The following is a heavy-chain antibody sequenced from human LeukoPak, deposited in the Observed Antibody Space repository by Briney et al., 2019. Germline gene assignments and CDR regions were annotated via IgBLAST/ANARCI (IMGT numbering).Heavy chain of an antibody. J-gene: IGHJ4*02. Sequence: GGSLRLSCAASGFTVSSNYMSWVRQAPGKGLEWVSVIYSGGSTYYADSVKGRFTISRDNSKNMMYLQMNSLRAEDTAVYYCARVEAGGTYVEYWGQGTLVTVSS. D-gene: IGHD6-13*01. V-gene: IGHV3-53*01. CDR1: GFTVSSNY. CDR3: ARVEAGGTYVEY. CDR2: IYSGGST.